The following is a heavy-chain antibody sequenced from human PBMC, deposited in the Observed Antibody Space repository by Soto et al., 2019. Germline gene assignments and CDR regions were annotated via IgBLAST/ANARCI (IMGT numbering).Heavy chain of an antibody. Sequence: GGSLRLSCAASGFTFSSYAMSWVRQAPGKGLEWVSAISGSGGSTYYADSVKGRFTISRDNAKNSLYLQMNSLRAEDTAVYYCARLEGQWLDPESFDYWGQGTLVTVSS. CDR1: GFTFSSYA. V-gene: IGHV3-23*01. J-gene: IGHJ4*02. D-gene: IGHD6-19*01. CDR3: ARLEGQWLDPESFDY. CDR2: ISGSGGST.